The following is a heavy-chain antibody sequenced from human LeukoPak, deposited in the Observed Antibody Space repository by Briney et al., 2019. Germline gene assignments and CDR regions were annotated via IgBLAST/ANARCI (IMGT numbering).Heavy chain of an antibody. Sequence: SETLSLTCTVSRGSISGYYWSWIRQPPGEGLEWIGHTYYTGSTNYTPSLTKYNPSLTSRVTISVDTSKNQFSLKLSSVTAADTAVYYCARRITAMEYTDGLNWFDPWGQGTLVTVSS. CDR3: ARRITAMEYTDGLNWFDP. V-gene: IGHV4-59*08. J-gene: IGHJ5*02. CDR2: TYYTGST. D-gene: IGHD5-18*01. CDR1: RGSISGYY.